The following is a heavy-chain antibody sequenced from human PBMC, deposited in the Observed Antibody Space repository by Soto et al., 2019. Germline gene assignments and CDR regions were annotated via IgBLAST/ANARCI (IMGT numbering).Heavy chain of an antibody. CDR2: IIPIFGTA. CDR1: GGTFSSYA. J-gene: IGHJ4*02. Sequence: SVKVSCKASGGTFSSYAISWVRQAPGQGLEWMGGIIPIFGTANYAQKFQGRVTITADESTSTAYMELSSLRSEDTAVYYCAQSMAARPLPIDFWGKGTLVTVSS. D-gene: IGHD6-6*01. V-gene: IGHV1-69*13. CDR3: AQSMAARPLPIDF.